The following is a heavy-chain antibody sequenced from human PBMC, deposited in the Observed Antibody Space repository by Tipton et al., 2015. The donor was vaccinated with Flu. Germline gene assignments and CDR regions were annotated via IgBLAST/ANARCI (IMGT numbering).Heavy chain of an antibody. V-gene: IGHV4-59*08. D-gene: IGHD6-13*01. CDR3: ARHRMGSSWYSY. J-gene: IGHJ4*02. CDR2: IYYSGST. Sequence: TLSLTCTVSGGSISSYYWSWIRQPPGKGLEWIGYIYYSGSTNYNPSLKSRVTIPVDTSKNQFSLKLSSVTAADTAVYYCARHRMGSSWYSYWGQGTLVTVSS. CDR1: GGSISSYY.